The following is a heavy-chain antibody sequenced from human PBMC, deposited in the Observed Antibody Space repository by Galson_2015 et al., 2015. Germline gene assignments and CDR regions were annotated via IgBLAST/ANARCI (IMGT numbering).Heavy chain of an antibody. J-gene: IGHJ4*02. V-gene: IGHV4-4*02. CDR3: ARVGAVSNTNDY. CDR1: GGSISSSNW. D-gene: IGHD6-19*01. Sequence: ETRSLTCAVSGGSISSSNWWSWVRQPPGKGLEWIGEIYHSGSTNYNPSLKDRVTISVDKSKNQFSLKLTSVTAADTAVYYCARVGAVSNTNDYWGQGTLVTVSS. CDR2: IYHSGST.